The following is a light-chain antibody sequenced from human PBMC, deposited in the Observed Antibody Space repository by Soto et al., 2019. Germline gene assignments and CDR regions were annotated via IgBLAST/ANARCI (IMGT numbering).Light chain of an antibody. Sequence: SALTQPASVSGSPGQSITISCTGTSSDVGGYNYVSWYQHHPDKAPKLMIYDVNNRPSGVSSRFSGSKSGNTASLTISGLQAADEAAYYCSSYTSNTPRLVFGGGTKLTVL. CDR3: SSYTSNTPRLV. CDR2: DVN. J-gene: IGLJ2*01. V-gene: IGLV2-14*03. CDR1: SSDVGGYNY.